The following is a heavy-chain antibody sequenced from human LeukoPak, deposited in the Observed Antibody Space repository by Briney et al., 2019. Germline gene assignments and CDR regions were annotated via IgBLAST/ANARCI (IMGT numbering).Heavy chain of an antibody. D-gene: IGHD2/OR15-2a*01. Sequence: GASVKVSCKASGYTFTGYYMHWVRQAPGQGLEWMGWINPNSGGTNYAQKFQGRATMTRDTSISTAYMELSRLRSDDTAVYYCARDQGFYGRFDFDYWGQGTLVTVSS. CDR3: ARDQGFYGRFDFDY. V-gene: IGHV1-2*02. CDR1: GYTFTGYY. CDR2: INPNSGGT. J-gene: IGHJ4*02.